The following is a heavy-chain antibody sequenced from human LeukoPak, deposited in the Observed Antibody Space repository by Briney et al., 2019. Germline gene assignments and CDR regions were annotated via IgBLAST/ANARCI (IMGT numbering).Heavy chain of an antibody. CDR1: GYTFTSYG. D-gene: IGHD6-13*01. V-gene: IGHV1-18*01. J-gene: IGHJ4*02. Sequence: ASVKVSCKASGYTFTSYGISWVRQAPGQGLEWMGWISAYNGNTNYAQKLQGRVTMTTDTSTSTAYMELRSLRSDDTAVYYCASSSPGSGQQLVHYWGQGTLVTVSS. CDR2: ISAYNGNT. CDR3: ASSSPGSGQQLVHY.